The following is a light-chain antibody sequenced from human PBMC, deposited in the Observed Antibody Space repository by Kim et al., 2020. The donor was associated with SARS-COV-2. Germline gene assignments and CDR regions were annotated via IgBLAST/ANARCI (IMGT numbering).Light chain of an antibody. CDR3: QQYYSTLRT. CDR1: QSVLYSSNNKNY. J-gene: IGKJ1*01. Sequence: ATINCKSSQSVLYSSNNKNYLAWYQQKPGQPPKLLIYWASTRESGVPDRFSGSGSGTDFTLTISSLQAEDVAVYYCQQYYSTLRTFGQGTKVDMK. CDR2: WAS. V-gene: IGKV4-1*01.